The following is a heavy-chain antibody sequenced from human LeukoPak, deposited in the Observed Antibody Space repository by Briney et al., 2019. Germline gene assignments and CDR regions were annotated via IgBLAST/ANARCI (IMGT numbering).Heavy chain of an antibody. D-gene: IGHD3-10*01. Sequence: ASVKVSCKASGYSFTDYFVHWVRQAPGQGLEWVGLLNPNSGDTNYAEKFQGRVTMIRDSSINTAYMELSRLRSDDTAVYYCARMYYYGSGTYYGDCWGQGSLVTVSS. CDR3: ARMYYYGSGTYYGDC. CDR1: GYSFTDYF. V-gene: IGHV1-2*02. J-gene: IGHJ4*02. CDR2: LNPNSGDT.